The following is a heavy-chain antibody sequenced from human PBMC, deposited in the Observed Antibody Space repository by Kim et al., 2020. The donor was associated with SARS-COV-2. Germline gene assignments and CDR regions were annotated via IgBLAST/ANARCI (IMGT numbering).Heavy chain of an antibody. CDR3: ARAPTWIQLWPPIY. CDR1: GFTFSSYA. Sequence: GGSLRLSCAASGFTFSSYAMHWVRQAPGKGLEWVAVISYDGSNKYYADSVKGRFTISRDNSKNTLYLQMNSLRAEDTAVYYCARAPTWIQLWPPIYWGQG. V-gene: IGHV3-30*04. CDR2: ISYDGSNK. J-gene: IGHJ4*02. D-gene: IGHD5-18*01.